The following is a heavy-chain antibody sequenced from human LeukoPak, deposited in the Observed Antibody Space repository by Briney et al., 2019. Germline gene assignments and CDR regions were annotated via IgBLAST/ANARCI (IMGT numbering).Heavy chain of an antibody. CDR2: IYYSGST. D-gene: IGHD2-15*01. J-gene: IGHJ4*02. CDR3: ARVDDGMCSGGRCYFDY. V-gene: IGHV4-61*01. CDR1: GVSVSNGRFY. Sequence: PSETLSLNCTVSGVSVSNGRFYWSWIRQPPGKGLEWIGYIYYSGSTKYNPSLKSRVTMSVDTSKNQFSLKLSSVTAADTAVYYCARVDDGMCSGGRCYFDYWGQGTLVTVSS.